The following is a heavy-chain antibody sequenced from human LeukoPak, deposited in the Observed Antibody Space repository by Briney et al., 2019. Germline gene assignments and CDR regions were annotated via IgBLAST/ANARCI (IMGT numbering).Heavy chain of an antibody. CDR3: ARGDY. CDR2: ISYDGSNK. CDR1: GFTFSSYA. V-gene: IGHV3-30-3*01. J-gene: IGHJ4*02. Sequence: GGSLRLSCAASGFTFSSYAMSWVRQAPGKGLEWVAVISYDGSNKYYADSVKGRFTISRDNTKNMLYLQMNSLRVEDTAVYYCARGDYWGQGTLVTVSS.